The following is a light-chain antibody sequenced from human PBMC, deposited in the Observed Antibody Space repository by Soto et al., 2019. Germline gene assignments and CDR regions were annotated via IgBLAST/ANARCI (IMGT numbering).Light chain of an antibody. Sequence: EIVMTQSPATLSVSPGERATLSCRASQGVSSKVAWYQQKPGQAPRLLMYGVSTRATGTPARFSGSGFGTEFTLAISSLQSEDLAVYYCQQYDNWPPWTFGQGTKVEIK. CDR3: QQYDNWPPWT. J-gene: IGKJ1*01. CDR1: QGVSSK. V-gene: IGKV3-15*01. CDR2: GVS.